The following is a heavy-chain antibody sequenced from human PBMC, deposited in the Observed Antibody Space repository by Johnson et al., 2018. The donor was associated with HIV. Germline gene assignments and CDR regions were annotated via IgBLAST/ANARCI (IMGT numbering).Heavy chain of an antibody. D-gene: IGHD6-13*01. CDR1: GFTFSSYA. V-gene: IGHV3-30-3*01. J-gene: IGHJ3*02. CDR3: ASRGREIVAAGILGAFDI. Sequence: VQLVESGGGVVQPGRSLRLSCAASGFTFSSYAMHWVRQAPGKGLEWVAVISYDGSNKYYADSVKGRFTISRDNSKNTLHLQMNSLRAADTAVYYCASRGREIVAAGILGAFDIWGQGTMVTVSS. CDR2: ISYDGSNK.